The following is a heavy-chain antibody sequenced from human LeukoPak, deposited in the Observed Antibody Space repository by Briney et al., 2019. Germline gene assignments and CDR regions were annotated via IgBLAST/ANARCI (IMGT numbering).Heavy chain of an antibody. CDR1: GGTFSSYP. CDR3: ARNSRVASTSGLNY. Sequence: ASVKVSCKASGGTFSSYPFTWVRQAPGQGLEWMGEITPIFGAANYAQTFQGRVTITADESTSTVFMELSSLRSDDTAFYYCARNSRVASTSGLNYWGQGTLVTVSS. D-gene: IGHD4-23*01. J-gene: IGHJ4*02. V-gene: IGHV1-69*13. CDR2: ITPIFGAA.